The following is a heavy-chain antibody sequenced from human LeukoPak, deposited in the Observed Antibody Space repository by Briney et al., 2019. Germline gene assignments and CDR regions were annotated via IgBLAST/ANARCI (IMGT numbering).Heavy chain of an antibody. D-gene: IGHD3-22*01. CDR3: AREADSSGYFFRPDY. CDR2: ISVYSDDT. CDR1: GYTFTNYA. Sequence: ASVTVSCKASGYTFTNYAISWVRQAPGQGLEWMGWISVYSDDTKSAQNLQGRITMTKDTSTSTAYMELRSLRSDDTAVYYCAREADSSGYFFRPDYWGQGTLATVSS. J-gene: IGHJ4*02. V-gene: IGHV1-18*01.